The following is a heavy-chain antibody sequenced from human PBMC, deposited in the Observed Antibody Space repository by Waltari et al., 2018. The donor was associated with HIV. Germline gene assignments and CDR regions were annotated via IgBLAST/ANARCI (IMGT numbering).Heavy chain of an antibody. CDR2: LEGLGRSLTILGGP. CDR3: ATPAAKGTWFAS. V-gene: IGHV1-69*02. Sequence: QVRLVQSGDEVRKSGSSVKISCEAFGVPSNTFTVNWVRQAPGEGLEWVGRLEGLGRSLTILGGPAYSQRLRGRVTLSAATATNTAFLQLSSLRSDDTAVYYCATPAAKGTWFASWGKGSQIIVSS. CDR1: GVPSNTFT. D-gene: IGHD3-10*01. J-gene: IGHJ5*01.